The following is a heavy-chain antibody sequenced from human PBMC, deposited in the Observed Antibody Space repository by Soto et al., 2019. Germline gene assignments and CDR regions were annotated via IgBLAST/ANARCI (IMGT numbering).Heavy chain of an antibody. D-gene: IGHD3-10*01. CDR3: APHPGGGGY. V-gene: IGHV3-53*01. J-gene: IGHJ4*02. CDR1: GFTVSNHY. CDR2: IYSGGYT. Sequence: EVQLVESGGGLIQPGGSLRLSCAVSGFTVSNHYMSWVRQAPGKGLEGVSVIYSGGYTAYGDSVKGRFTISRDNSKNTPYPQMTTLRPSDTAVFYWAPHPGGGGYWGQGTLVTVSS.